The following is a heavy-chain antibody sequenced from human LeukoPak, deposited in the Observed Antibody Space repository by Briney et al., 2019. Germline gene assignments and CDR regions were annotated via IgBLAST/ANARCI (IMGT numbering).Heavy chain of an antibody. Sequence: GGSLRLSCFASGFNFNYFAMSWVRQAPGKRLEWVSTIGDSGSAGSYADSVRGRFTISRDNSKNMVYLQMSSLRADDSAVYYCSRIKYGGNSGYHFDYWGQGTPVTVSS. V-gene: IGHV3-23*01. CDR3: SRIKYGGNSGYHFDY. CDR1: GFNFNYFA. CDR2: IGDSGSAG. D-gene: IGHD4-23*01. J-gene: IGHJ4*02.